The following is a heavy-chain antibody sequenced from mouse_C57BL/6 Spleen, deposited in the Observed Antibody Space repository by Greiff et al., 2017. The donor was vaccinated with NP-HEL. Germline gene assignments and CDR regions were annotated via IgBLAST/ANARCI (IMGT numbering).Heavy chain of an antibody. J-gene: IGHJ1*03. V-gene: IGHV1-80*01. CDR2: IYPGDGDT. D-gene: IGHD2-4*01. Sequence: VQVVESGAELVKPGASVKISCKASGYAFSSYWMNWVKQRPGKGLEWIGQIYPGDGDTNYNGKFKGKATLTADKSSSTAYMQLSSLTSEDSAVYFCARSRDYDVKKGYFDVWGTGTTVTVSS. CDR1: GYAFSSYW. CDR3: ARSRDYDVKKGYFDV.